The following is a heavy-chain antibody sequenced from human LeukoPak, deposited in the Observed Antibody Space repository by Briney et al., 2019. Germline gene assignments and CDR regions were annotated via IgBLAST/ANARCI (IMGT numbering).Heavy chain of an antibody. CDR3: AKETFGAACFDY. CDR2: ISYDGSNK. J-gene: IGHJ4*02. V-gene: IGHV3-30*18. CDR1: GFTFSSYG. Sequence: GGSLRLSCAASGFTFSSYGMHWVRQAPGKGLEWVAVISYDGSNKYYADSVKGRFTISRDNSKNTLYLQMNSLRAEDTAVYYCAKETFGAACFDYWGQGTLVTVSS. D-gene: IGHD3-3*01.